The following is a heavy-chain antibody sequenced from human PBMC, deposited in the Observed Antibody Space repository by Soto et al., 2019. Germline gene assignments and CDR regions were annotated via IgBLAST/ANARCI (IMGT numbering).Heavy chain of an antibody. J-gene: IGHJ6*03. D-gene: IGHD3-10*01. Sequence: EVQLVESGGGLVKPGGSLRLSCVVSGFTFSSYSMNWVRQAPGKGLEWVSSISSGSNYTYYADSVKGRFTISRDNAKKSVDLQMNSLRAEDTALYYCARDFKESQYYYYCMDVWGKGTTVTVSS. CDR3: ARDFKESQYYYYCMDV. V-gene: IGHV3-21*01. CDR1: GFTFSSYS. CDR2: ISSGSNYT.